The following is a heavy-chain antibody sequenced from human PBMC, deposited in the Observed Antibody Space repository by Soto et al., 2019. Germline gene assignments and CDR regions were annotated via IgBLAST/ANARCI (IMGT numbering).Heavy chain of an antibody. Sequence: SETLSLTCTVSGGSISSYYWSWIRQPPGKGLEWIGYIYYSGSTNYNPSLKSRVTISVDTSKNQFSLKLSSVTAADTAVYYCARAVVGYYDSSGQYFDYWGQGTLVTVSS. D-gene: IGHD3-22*01. CDR3: ARAVVGYYDSSGQYFDY. CDR2: IYYSGST. V-gene: IGHV4-59*13. J-gene: IGHJ4*02. CDR1: GGSISSYY.